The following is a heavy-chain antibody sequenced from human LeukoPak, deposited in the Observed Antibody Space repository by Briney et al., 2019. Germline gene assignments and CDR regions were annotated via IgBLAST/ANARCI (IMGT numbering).Heavy chain of an antibody. J-gene: IGHJ4*02. CDR1: GFRFTKYW. CDR3: ARGLDCRSTSCYLDN. CDR2: IKQDGSEK. V-gene: IGHV3-7*01. D-gene: IGHD2-2*01. Sequence: GGSLRLSCAASGFRFTKYWMTWVRQAPGKGLEWVAYIKQDGSEKFYVDSVKGRFTISRDNAKNSLDLQINSLGAEDTAVYYCARGLDCRSTSCYLDNWGQGTLVTVSS.